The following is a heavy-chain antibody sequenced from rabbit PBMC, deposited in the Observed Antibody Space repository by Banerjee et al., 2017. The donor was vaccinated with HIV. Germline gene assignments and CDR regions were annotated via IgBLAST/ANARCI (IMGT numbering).Heavy chain of an antibody. CDR2: IYTGSGST. D-gene: IGHD8-1*01. CDR3: ARDPPGTSYYFEL. J-gene: IGHJ2*01. V-gene: IGHV1S40*01. CDR1: GFSFSSIYY. Sequence: QQLVESGGGLVQPGASLTLTCKASGFSFSSIYYMCWVRQAPGKGLEWIACIYTGSGSTYYASWAKGRFTISETSSTTVTLQMTSLTAADTATYFCARDPPGTSYYFELWGQGTLVTVS.